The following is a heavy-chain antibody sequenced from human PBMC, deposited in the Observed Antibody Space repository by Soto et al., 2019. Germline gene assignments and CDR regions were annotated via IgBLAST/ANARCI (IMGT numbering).Heavy chain of an antibody. V-gene: IGHV3-74*01. D-gene: IGHD2-2*01. CDR3: VRTPKYCSSASCYVTAFDY. CDR2: ISINGSST. CDR1: GFTFSNYW. J-gene: IGHJ4*02. Sequence: VQLVESGGGLVQPGGSLRLSCAASGFTFSNYWMHWVRQAPGKGLVWVSRISINGSSTGYADSVKGRFTISRDNAKNTLYLQMNSLRAEDTAVYYCVRTPKYCSSASCYVTAFDYWGQGTLVTVSS.